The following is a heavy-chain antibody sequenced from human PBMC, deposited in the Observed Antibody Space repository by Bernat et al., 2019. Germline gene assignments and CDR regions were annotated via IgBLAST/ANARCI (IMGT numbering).Heavy chain of an antibody. Sequence: QVQLVESGGGVVQPGRSLRLSCAASGFTFSSYGMHWVRQAPGNGLEWVAVIWYDGSNKYYADSVKGRFTISRDNSKNTLYLQMNSLRAEDTAVYYCARDGETYGSGSRPCYYCYGMDVWGQGTTVTVSS. CDR1: GFTFSSYG. V-gene: IGHV3-33*01. D-gene: IGHD3-10*01. CDR3: ARDGETYGSGSRPCYYCYGMDV. J-gene: IGHJ6*02. CDR2: IWYDGSNK.